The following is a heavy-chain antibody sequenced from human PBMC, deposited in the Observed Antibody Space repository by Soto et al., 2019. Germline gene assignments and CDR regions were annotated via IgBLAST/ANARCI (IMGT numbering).Heavy chain of an antibody. CDR2: IYYSGST. D-gene: IGHD3-3*01. CDR1: GGSISSGGYY. J-gene: IGHJ4*02. Sequence: PSETLSLTCTVSGGSISSGGYYWSWIRQHPGKGLEWIGYIYYSGSTYYNPSLKSRVTISVDTSKNQFSLKLSSVTAADTAVYYCASYGSRGYDFWSGYFDYWGKGTLVTVSS. CDR3: ASYGSRGYDFWSGYFDY. V-gene: IGHV4-31*02.